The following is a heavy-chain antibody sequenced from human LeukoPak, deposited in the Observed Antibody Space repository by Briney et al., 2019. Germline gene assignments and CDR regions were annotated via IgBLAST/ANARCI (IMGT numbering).Heavy chain of an antibody. J-gene: IGHJ4*02. CDR3: ATSGWYLLPGVY. V-gene: IGHV4-38-2*02. CDR2: IYYSGST. D-gene: IGHD6-19*01. CDR1: GYSISSGYY. Sequence: TSETLSLTCTVSGYSISSGYYWGWIRQPPGKGLEWIGSIYYSGSTYYNPSLESRVTISVDTSKNQFSLKLSSVTAADTAVYYCATSGWYLLPGVYWGQGTLVTVSS.